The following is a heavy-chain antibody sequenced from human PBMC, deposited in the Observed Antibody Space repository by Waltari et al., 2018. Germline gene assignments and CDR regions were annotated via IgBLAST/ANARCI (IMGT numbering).Heavy chain of an antibody. CDR1: GFTFSTSG. D-gene: IGHD3-10*01. CDR3: AKGPYFGSGVGMDV. CDR2: FKGSGVRT. J-gene: IGHJ6*02. V-gene: IGHV3-23*01. Sequence: EVQLLESGGGLVQPGGSLRLSCAASGFTFSTSGMSWVRQAPGKGLEWVAGFKGSGVRTSYAESVQGRFTISRDNSKNTLYLQMNSLRTEDTAVYYCAKGPYFGSGVGMDVWGQGTTVSVSS.